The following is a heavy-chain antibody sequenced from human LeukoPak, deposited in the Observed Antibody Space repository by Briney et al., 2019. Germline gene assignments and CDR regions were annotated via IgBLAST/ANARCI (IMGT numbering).Heavy chain of an antibody. CDR2: IYYSGST. V-gene: IGHV4-39*01. J-gene: IGHJ4*02. CDR1: GGSISSSSYY. D-gene: IGHD6-6*01. CDR3: ARHGGYSSSSYDY. Sequence: SETLSLTCTVSGGSISSSSYYWGWIRQPPGKGLEWMGSIYYSGSTYYNPSLKSRVTISVDTSKNQFSLKLSSVTAADTAVYYCARHGGYSSSSYDYWGQGTLVTVSS.